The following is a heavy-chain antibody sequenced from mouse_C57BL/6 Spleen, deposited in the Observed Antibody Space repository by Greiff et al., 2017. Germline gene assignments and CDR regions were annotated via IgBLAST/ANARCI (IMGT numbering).Heavy chain of an antibody. CDR2: ISSGGDYN. CDR1: GFTFSSYA. J-gene: IGHJ4*01. Sequence: EVQLVESGEGLVQPGGSLKLSCAASGFTFSSYAMSWVRQTPEKRLEWVEYISSGGDYNYYADTVKGRFTITRDNARNTLYLQMSSLKSEEPAMYNCTRVGVTTAMDGWGKGASVTVSS. CDR3: TRVGVTTAMDG. D-gene: IGHD2-2*01. V-gene: IGHV5-9-1*02.